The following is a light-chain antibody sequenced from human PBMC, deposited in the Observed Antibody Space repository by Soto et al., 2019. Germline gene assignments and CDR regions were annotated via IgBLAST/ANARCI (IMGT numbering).Light chain of an antibody. J-gene: IGKJ1*01. CDR2: GAS. CDR1: QSVSSSY. CDR3: QQYGSSPKT. V-gene: IGKV3-20*01. Sequence: IVLTQSPGTLSLSPGESATLSCRAGQSVSSSYLPCYQQKPGQAPRLLIYGASSRATGIPDRFSGSGSGTDFTLTISRLEPEDFAVYYCQQYGSSPKTFGQGTKVDIK.